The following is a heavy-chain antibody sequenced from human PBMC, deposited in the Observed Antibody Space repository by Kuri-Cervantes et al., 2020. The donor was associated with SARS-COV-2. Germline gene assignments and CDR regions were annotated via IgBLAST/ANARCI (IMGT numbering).Heavy chain of an antibody. CDR1: GYTFTSYA. V-gene: IGHV1-3*01. J-gene: IGHJ4*02. CDR2: INAGNGNT. Sequence: ASVKVSCKAPGYTFTSYAMHWVRQAPGQRLEWMGWINAGNGNTKYSQKFQGRVTITRDTSASTAYMELSSLRSEDTAVYYCARTYCSSTSCSPGDYWGQGTLVTVSS. D-gene: IGHD2-2*01. CDR3: ARTYCSSTSCSPGDY.